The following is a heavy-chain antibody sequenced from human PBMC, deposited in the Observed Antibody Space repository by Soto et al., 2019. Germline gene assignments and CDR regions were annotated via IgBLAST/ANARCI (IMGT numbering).Heavy chain of an antibody. D-gene: IGHD3-10*01. J-gene: IGHJ4*02. CDR3: ARDDLDYYGSGSHTRGLDY. Sequence: GGSLRLSCAASGFTFSSYGMHWVRQAPGKGLEWVAVIWYDGSNKYYADSVKGRFTISRDNSKNTLYLQMNSLRAEDTAVYYCARDDLDYYGSGSHTRGLDYWGQGTLVTVSS. CDR1: GFTFSSYG. CDR2: IWYDGSNK. V-gene: IGHV3-33*01.